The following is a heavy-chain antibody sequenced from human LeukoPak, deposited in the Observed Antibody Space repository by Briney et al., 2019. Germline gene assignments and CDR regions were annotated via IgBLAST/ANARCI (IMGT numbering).Heavy chain of an antibody. V-gene: IGHV4-59*01. CDR2: IYYSGST. CDR1: GGSISSYY. J-gene: IGHJ5*02. Sequence: SETLSLTCTVSGGSISSYYWSWIRQPPGKGLEWIGYIYYSGSTNYNPSLKSRVTISVDTSKNQFSLKLSSVTAADTAVYYCARERGQTTGNWFDPWGQGTLVTVSS. CDR3: ARERGQTTGNWFDP. D-gene: IGHD4-17*01.